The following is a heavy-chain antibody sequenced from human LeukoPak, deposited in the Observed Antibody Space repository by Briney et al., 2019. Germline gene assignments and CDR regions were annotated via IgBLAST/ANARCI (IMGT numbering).Heavy chain of an antibody. D-gene: IGHD3-10*01. CDR1: GFTFSSYG. V-gene: IGHV3-33*06. J-gene: IGHJ5*02. CDR2: IWYDGSNK. CDR3: AKDNVDSGIRFDP. Sequence: GGSLRLSCAASGFTFSSYGMHWVRQAPGKGLEWVAVIWYDGSNKYYADSVKGRFTISRDNSKNTLYLQMNSLRAEDTAVYYCAKDNVDSGIRFDPWGQGTLVTVSS.